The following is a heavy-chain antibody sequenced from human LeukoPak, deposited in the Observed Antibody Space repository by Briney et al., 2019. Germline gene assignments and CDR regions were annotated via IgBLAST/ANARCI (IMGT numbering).Heavy chain of an antibody. Sequence: PSETLSLTCTVSVGSISSGDYYWSWIRQPPGKGLGWIGYIYHSGSTYYNPSLKSRVTISVDTSKNQFSLKLSSVTAADTAVYYCARGKRSGSLDYYYGMDVWGQGTTVTVSS. J-gene: IGHJ6*02. CDR2: IYHSGST. D-gene: IGHD3-10*01. CDR1: VGSISSGDYY. V-gene: IGHV4-30-4*01. CDR3: ARGKRSGSLDYYYGMDV.